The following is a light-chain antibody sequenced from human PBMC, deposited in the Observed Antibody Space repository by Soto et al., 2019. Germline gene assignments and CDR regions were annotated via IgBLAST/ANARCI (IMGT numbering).Light chain of an antibody. J-gene: IGKJ3*01. V-gene: IGKV3D-20*02. CDR2: DAF. Sequence: EIVLTQSPGTLSLSPGESATLSCLAIQSVSTSYVAWYQQKFGQAPRLLIYDAFSRATGIPDRFSASGSGTAFTLTITRLEPEDFAVYFCQQRINWPLFTFGPGTKVDIK. CDR1: QSVSTSY. CDR3: QQRINWPLFT.